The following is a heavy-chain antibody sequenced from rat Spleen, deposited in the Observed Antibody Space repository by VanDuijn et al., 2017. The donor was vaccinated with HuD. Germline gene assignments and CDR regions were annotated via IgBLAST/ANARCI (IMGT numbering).Heavy chain of an antibody. CDR2: ITNTGGST. D-gene: IGHD1-2*01. Sequence: EVQLVESGGGLVQPGRSLRLSCVASGFTFNNYWMTWIRQAPGKGLEWVASITNTGGSTYYPDSVKGRFTISRDNAKSTLYLQMNSLRSEDTATYYCTREATIAAISKTPYWYFDFWGPGTMVTVSS. CDR3: TREATIAAISKTPYWYFDF. V-gene: IGHV5-31*01. CDR1: GFTFNNYW. J-gene: IGHJ1*01.